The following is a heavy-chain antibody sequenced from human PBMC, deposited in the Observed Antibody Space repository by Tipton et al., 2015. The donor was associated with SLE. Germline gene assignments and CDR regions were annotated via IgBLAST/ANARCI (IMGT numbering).Heavy chain of an antibody. J-gene: IGHJ4*02. D-gene: IGHD2-21*02. Sequence: TLSLTCTVSGGSISSYYWSWFRQPPGKGLEWIGLIHHSGSTNYNPSLQSRVTISRDPSKNQFSLKLISATAADTAVYYCAGRRDIVVVTSYFDHWGQGTQVTVST. CDR3: AGRRDIVVVTSYFDH. CDR2: IHHSGST. V-gene: IGHV4-59*01. CDR1: GGSISSYY.